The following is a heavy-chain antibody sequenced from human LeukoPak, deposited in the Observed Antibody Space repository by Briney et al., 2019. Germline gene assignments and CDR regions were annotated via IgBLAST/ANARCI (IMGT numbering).Heavy chain of an antibody. V-gene: IGHV1-18*01. CDR3: ARVGGSIIQLWLRVPGVLPLYYFDY. Sequence: ASVKVSCKASGYTFTSYGINWVRQAPGQGLEWMGWISAYNGNTNYAQKLQGRVTMTTDTSTSTAYMELRSLRSDDTAVYYCARVGGSIIQLWLRVPGVLPLYYFDYWGQGTLVTVSS. D-gene: IGHD5-18*01. CDR1: GYTFTSYG. CDR2: ISAYNGNT. J-gene: IGHJ4*02.